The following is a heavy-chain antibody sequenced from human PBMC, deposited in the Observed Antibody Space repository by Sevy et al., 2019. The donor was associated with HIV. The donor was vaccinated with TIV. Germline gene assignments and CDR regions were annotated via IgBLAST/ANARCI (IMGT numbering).Heavy chain of an antibody. CDR3: AMDGSDY. V-gene: IGHV3-7*04. Sequence: GGSLRLSCAASEFTFSTSWMSWVRQAPGKGLEWVANIKPDGSEKYYVDSVKGRFTISRDNANNSLYLQLNSLRTEDTAVYYCAMDGSDYWGQGTLVTVSS. CDR2: IKPDGSEK. J-gene: IGHJ4*02. CDR1: EFTFSTSW.